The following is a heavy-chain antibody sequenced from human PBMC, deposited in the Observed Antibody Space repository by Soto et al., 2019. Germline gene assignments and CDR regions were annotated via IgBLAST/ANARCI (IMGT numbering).Heavy chain of an antibody. V-gene: IGHV3-33*01. D-gene: IGHD5-12*01. CDR2: IWYDGSNK. J-gene: IGHJ4*02. Sequence: GGSLRLSCAASGFTFSSYGMHWVRQAPGKGLEWVAVIWYDGSNKYYADSVKGRFTISRDNSKNTLYLQMNSLRAEDTAVYYCARDQARMVATIAPDDYWGQGTLVTVSS. CDR1: GFTFSSYG. CDR3: ARDQARMVATIAPDDY.